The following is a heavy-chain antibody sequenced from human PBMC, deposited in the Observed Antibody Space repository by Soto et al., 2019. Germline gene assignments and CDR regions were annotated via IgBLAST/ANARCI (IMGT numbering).Heavy chain of an antibody. V-gene: IGHV4-38-2*01. CDR3: TRGAGAPWVRFDS. Sequence: PSETLSLTCVVSGYSIRSGFYWGFVRQSPGKGLEWIGSISYSAKTFYNPSLASRLSIAVDTSMNQFSLRLTSVTAADTALYYCTRGAGAPWVRFDSWGQGTLVTVSS. CDR2: ISYSAKT. CDR1: GYSIRSGFY. J-gene: IGHJ4*02. D-gene: IGHD3-22*01.